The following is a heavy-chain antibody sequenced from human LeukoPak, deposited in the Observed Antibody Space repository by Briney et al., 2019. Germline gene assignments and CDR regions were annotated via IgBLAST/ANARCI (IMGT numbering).Heavy chain of an antibody. Sequence: SETLSLTCAVYGGSFSGYYWSWIRQPPGKGLEWIGEINHSGSTNYNPSLKSRVTISVDTSKNQFSLKLSSVTAADTAVYYCRGRDTANYYFDYWGQGTLVTVSS. CDR1: GGSFSGYY. CDR2: INHSGST. D-gene: IGHD5-18*01. V-gene: IGHV4-34*01. CDR3: RGRDTANYYFDY. J-gene: IGHJ4*02.